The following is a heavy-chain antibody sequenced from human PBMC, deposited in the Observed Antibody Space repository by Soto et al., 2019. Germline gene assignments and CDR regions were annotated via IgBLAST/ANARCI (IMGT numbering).Heavy chain of an antibody. CDR2: VSYSGST. J-gene: IGHJ4*02. D-gene: IGHD2-2*01. CDR3: SRGYCSTTSCYDVGYFDY. V-gene: IGHV4-39*02. CDR1: GGSISRSNYF. Sequence: PSETLSLTCTVSGGSISRSNYFWGWVRQPPGKGLEWIGSVSYSGSTYFNPSLKSRVTMSVDTSRNLFSLTLNSVTAADTAVYYFSRGYCSTTSCYDVGYFDYWGQGSLVTVSS.